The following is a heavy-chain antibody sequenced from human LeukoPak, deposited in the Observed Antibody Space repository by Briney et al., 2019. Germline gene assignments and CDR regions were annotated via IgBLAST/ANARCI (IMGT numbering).Heavy chain of an antibody. CDR2: ISSSSSYT. V-gene: IGHV3-11*06. CDR3: ARELPGGRYYFDY. D-gene: IGHD4-23*01. J-gene: IGHJ4*02. Sequence: PGGSLRLSCAASGFNLSDYYMSWIRQAPGKGLEWVSYISSSSSYTNYADSVKGRFTISRDNPKNSLYLQMNSLRAEDTAVYYCARELPGGRYYFDYWGQGTLVAVSS. CDR1: GFNLSDYY.